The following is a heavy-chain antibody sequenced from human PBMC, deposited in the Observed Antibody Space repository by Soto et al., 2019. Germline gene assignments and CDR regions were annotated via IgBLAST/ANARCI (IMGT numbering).Heavy chain of an antibody. J-gene: IGHJ5*02. V-gene: IGHV4-34*01. D-gene: IGHD1-1*01. CDR1: GGSFSGHY. CDR2: VNHSGYT. CDR3: ARGALFPHGTFDP. Sequence: SEPLSLTCAVYGGSFSGHYWSWICQPPGKGLQWIGEVNHSGYTTYNPSLESRVTISVDTSKKQFSLKLKSVTAAGTAVYYCARGALFPHGTFDPWGKGALVTVSS.